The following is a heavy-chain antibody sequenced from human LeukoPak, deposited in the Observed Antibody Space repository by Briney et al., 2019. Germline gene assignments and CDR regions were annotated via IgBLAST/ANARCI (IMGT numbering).Heavy chain of an antibody. CDR1: GFTFSSYA. CDR2: ISGSGGTT. J-gene: IGHJ3*02. Sequence: GGSLRLSCAASGFTFSSYAMSWVRQAPGKGLEWVSLISGSGGTTYYADSVKGRFTISRDNSKNTLYLQMNSLRAEDTAVYYCAKVLRVVVVPAAIRFDAFDIWGQGTMVTVSS. CDR3: AKVLRVVVVPAAIRFDAFDI. V-gene: IGHV3-23*01. D-gene: IGHD2-2*01.